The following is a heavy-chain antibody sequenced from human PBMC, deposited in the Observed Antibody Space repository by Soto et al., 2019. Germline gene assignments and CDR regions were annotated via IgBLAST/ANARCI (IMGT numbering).Heavy chain of an antibody. CDR1: GFTFSSSS. Sequence: DVQLVESGGGLVQPGGSLRLSCAASGFTFSSSSMNWVRQAPGKGLEWVSYISSGSSTRYYADSVKGRFTISRDNAKNSLYLQMNSLRPEDTAVYYCARGGAEAGTPGPQGANWFDPWGQGTLVTVSS. V-gene: IGHV3-48*01. D-gene: IGHD1-1*01. CDR2: ISSGSSTR. J-gene: IGHJ5*02. CDR3: ARGGAEAGTPGPQGANWFDP.